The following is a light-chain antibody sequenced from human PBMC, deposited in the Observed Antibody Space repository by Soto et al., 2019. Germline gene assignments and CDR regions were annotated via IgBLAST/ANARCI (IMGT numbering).Light chain of an antibody. CDR2: ATS. CDR1: QNFGNS. Sequence: EIVMTQSPATLSVSPGERVTLSCRASQNFGNSLAWYQQKPGQAPRLLIYATSTRATGIPARFSGSGSGTEFSLTISSLQSEDFALYDCQQYNNWPLFFGQGTKLEIK. J-gene: IGKJ2*01. CDR3: QQYNNWPLF. V-gene: IGKV3-15*01.